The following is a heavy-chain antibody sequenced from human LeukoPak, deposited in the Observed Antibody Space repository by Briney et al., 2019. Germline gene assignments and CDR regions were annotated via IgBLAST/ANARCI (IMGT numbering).Heavy chain of an antibody. V-gene: IGHV3-23*01. CDR2: ISGSGGST. Sequence: GGSLRLSCAASGFTFSSYAMSWVRQAPGKGLEWASAISGSGGSTYYADSVKGRFTISRDNSKNTLYLQMNSLRAEDTAVYYCAKGGRDYYDSSGSAFDYWGQGTLVTVSS. D-gene: IGHD3-22*01. J-gene: IGHJ4*02. CDR1: GFTFSSYA. CDR3: AKGGRDYYDSSGSAFDY.